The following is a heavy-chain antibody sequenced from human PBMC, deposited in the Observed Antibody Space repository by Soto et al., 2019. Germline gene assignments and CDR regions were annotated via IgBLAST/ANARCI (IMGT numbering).Heavy chain of an antibody. V-gene: IGHV6-1*01. Sequence: SQTLSLTCAISGDSVSTNSAAWNWIRQSPSRGLEWLGRTFYRSKWYNEYAVSVKSRITINPDTSKNQFSLQLKSLTPEDTAVYYCARSPFSGRNFDYWGQGTLVT. D-gene: IGHD1-26*01. J-gene: IGHJ4*02. CDR3: ARSPFSGRNFDY. CDR1: GDSVSTNSAA. CDR2: TFYRSKWYN.